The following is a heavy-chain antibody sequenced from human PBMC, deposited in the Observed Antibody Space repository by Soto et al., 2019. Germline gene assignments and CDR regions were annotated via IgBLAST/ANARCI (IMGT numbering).Heavy chain of an antibody. CDR2: IWYDGSNK. D-gene: IGHD2-8*01. J-gene: IGHJ4*02. Sequence: PGGSLRLSCAASGFTFSSYGMHWVRQAPGKGLEWVAVIWYDGSNKYYADSVKGRFTISRDNSKNTLYLQMNSLRAEDTAVYYCARDLGCTNGVCYGFDYWGQGTLVTVSS. CDR3: ARDLGCTNGVCYGFDY. CDR1: GFTFSSYG. V-gene: IGHV3-33*01.